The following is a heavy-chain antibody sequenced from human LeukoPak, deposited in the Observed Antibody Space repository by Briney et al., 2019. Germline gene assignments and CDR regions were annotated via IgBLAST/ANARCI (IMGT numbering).Heavy chain of an antibody. V-gene: IGHV4-61*01. Sequence: SETLSLTCTVSGGSVSSGSYYWSWIRQPPGKGLEWIGCIYYSGSTNYNPSLKSRVTISVDTSKNQFSLKLSSVTAADTAVYYCASAAAEYSYGWAYYFDYWGQGTLVTVSS. CDR1: GGSVSSGSYY. CDR3: ASAAAEYSYGWAYYFDY. CDR2: IYYSGST. D-gene: IGHD5-18*01. J-gene: IGHJ4*02.